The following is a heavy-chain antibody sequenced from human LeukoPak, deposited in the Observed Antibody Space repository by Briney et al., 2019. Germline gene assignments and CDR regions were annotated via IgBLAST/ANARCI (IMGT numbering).Heavy chain of an antibody. CDR2: INPNSGGT. CDR1: GYTFTGYY. V-gene: IGHV1-2*02. J-gene: IGHJ5*02. D-gene: IGHD2-2*02. CDR3: ARDVGLHCSSTSCYTDWFDP. Sequence: ASVKVSCKASGYTFTGYYMHWVPEAPGQGLEWMGWINPNSGGTNYAQKFQGRVTMTRDTSISTAYMELSRLRSDDTAVYYCARDVGLHCSSTSCYTDWFDPRGQGTLVNVPS.